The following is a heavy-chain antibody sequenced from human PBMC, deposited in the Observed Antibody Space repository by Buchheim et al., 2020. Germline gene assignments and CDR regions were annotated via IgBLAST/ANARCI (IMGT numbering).Heavy chain of an antibody. CDR2: ISYDGSYK. D-gene: IGHD2-2*01. CDR3: GAEVGSREFDN. V-gene: IGHV3-30*03. CDR1: GFTFSSHA. Sequence: QVQLVESGGGVVQPGRSLRLSCAASGFTFSSHAMHWVRQPPGKGLEWVAIISYDGSYKDYPDSVKGRFTVSRDNFQNTPLLQMNSLRAEDTAVYYCGAEVGSREFDNWGQGTL. J-gene: IGHJ4*02.